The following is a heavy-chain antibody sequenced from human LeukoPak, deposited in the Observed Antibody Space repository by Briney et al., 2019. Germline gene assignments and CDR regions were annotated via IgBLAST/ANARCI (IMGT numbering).Heavy chain of an antibody. CDR1: GGSISSGGYS. CDR2: IYHSGST. CDR3: ARGHDIPINWFDP. J-gene: IGHJ5*02. Sequence: SETLSLTCAVSGGSISSGGYSWSWIRQPPGKGLEWIGYIYHSGSTYYNPSLKSRVTISVDRSKNQFSLKLSSVTAADTAVYYCARGHDIPINWFDPWGRGTLVTVSS. V-gene: IGHV4-30-2*01.